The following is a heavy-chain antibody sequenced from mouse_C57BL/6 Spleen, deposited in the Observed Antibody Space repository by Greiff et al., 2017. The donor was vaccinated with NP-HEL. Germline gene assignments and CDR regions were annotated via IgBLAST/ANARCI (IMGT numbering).Heavy chain of an antibody. V-gene: IGHV1-64*01. Sequence: VQLQQPGAELVKPGASVKLSCKASGYTFTSYWMHWVKQRPGQGLEWIGMIHPNSGSTNYNEKFKSKATLTVDKSSSTAYMQLSSLTSEDSAVYYCARIYGYDYAMDYWGQGTSVTVSS. CDR2: IHPNSGST. CDR1: GYTFTSYW. D-gene: IGHD2-2*01. CDR3: ARIYGYDYAMDY. J-gene: IGHJ4*01.